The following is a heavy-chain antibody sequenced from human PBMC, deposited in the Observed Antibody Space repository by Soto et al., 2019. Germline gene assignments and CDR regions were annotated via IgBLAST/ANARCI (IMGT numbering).Heavy chain of an antibody. CDR3: ARDKVTGIVGATYYFDY. CDR2: ISSSSSYI. CDR1: GFTFSSYS. D-gene: IGHD1-26*01. V-gene: IGHV3-21*01. Sequence: GGSLRLSCAASGFTFSSYSMNWVRQAPGKGLEWVSSISSSSSYIYYADSVKGRFTISRDNAKNSLYLQMNSLRAEDTAVYYCARDKVTGIVGATYYFDYWGQGTLVTVSS. J-gene: IGHJ4*02.